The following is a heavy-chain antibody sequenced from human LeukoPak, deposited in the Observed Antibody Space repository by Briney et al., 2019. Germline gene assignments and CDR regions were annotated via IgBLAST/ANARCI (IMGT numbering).Heavy chain of an antibody. D-gene: IGHD2-15*01. Sequence: PSETLSLTCTVSGNSISIYYWSWIRQPAGKGLEWIGHIYTSGSTNYNPSLKSRVTISVDTSKNQFSLRLSSVTAADTAVYYCAREDCSGGSCYSNYWGQGTLVTVSS. J-gene: IGHJ4*02. CDR2: IYTSGST. CDR1: GNSISIYY. CDR3: AREDCSGGSCYSNY. V-gene: IGHV4-4*07.